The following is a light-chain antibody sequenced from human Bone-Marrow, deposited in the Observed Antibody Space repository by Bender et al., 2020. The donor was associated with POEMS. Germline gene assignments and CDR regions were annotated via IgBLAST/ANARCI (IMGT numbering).Light chain of an antibody. CDR1: STDFGNYDF. CDR3: QSYDNSLGGWV. J-gene: IGLJ3*02. Sequence: QSALTQPASVSGSPGQSITISCTGTSTDFGNYDFVSWYQQHPGEAPKLINYEGTKRPSGVSNRFSGSKSGTSASLAITGLQAEDEGDYYCQSYDNSLGGWVFGGGTKLTVL. V-gene: IGLV2-14*02. CDR2: EGT.